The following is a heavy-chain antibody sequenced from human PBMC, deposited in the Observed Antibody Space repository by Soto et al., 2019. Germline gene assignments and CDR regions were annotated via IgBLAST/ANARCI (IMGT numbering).Heavy chain of an antibody. Sequence: SVKVSCKASGGTFSSYAISWVRQAPGQGLEWMGGIIPIFGTANYAQKFQGRVTITADESTSTAYMELSSLRSEDTAVYYCARVARSYYDSSGYYYRGFDYWG. CDR1: GGTFSSYA. CDR3: ARVARSYYDSSGYYYRGFDY. CDR2: IIPIFGTA. D-gene: IGHD3-22*01. J-gene: IGHJ4*01. V-gene: IGHV1-69*13.